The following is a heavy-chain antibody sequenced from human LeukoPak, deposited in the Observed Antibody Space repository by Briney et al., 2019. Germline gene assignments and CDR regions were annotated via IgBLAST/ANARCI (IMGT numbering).Heavy chain of an antibody. J-gene: IGHJ4*02. D-gene: IGHD3-10*01. CDR2: IYTSGST. CDR1: GGSISSYY. Sequence: PSETLSLTCTVSGGSISSYYWSWIRQPAGKGLEWIGRIYTSGSTNYNPSLKSRVTMSVDTSKSQFSLKLSSVTAADTAVYYCARDTYYYGSGSYSYDYWGQGTLVTVSS. CDR3: ARDTYYYGSGSYSYDY. V-gene: IGHV4-4*07.